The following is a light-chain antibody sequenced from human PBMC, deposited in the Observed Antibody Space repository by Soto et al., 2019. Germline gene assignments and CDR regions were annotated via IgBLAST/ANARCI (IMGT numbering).Light chain of an antibody. CDR2: GNS. V-gene: IGLV1-40*01. J-gene: IGLJ1*01. Sequence: QSVLTQPPSVSGAPGQRVTISCTGSSSNIGGGYDVHWYQQLPGTAPKLLIYGNSNRPSGVPDRFSGSKSGTAASLAITGLQAEDEAEYYCQSYDSSMSGPYVFGTGTKVTVL. CDR1: SSNIGGGYD. CDR3: QSYDSSMSGPYV.